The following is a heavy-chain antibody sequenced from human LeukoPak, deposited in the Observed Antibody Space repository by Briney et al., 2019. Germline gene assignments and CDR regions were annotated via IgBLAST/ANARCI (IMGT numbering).Heavy chain of an antibody. CDR3: AKDSSSYDWGYMDV. J-gene: IGHJ6*03. V-gene: IGHV3-23*01. D-gene: IGHD3-22*01. Sequence: GGSLRLSCAASGFTFSTYAMSWVRRAPGKGLEWVSLIGGSDGRTRYADSVKGRFTISRDNSKNTLYLEMNSLRAEDTAVYYCAKDSSSYDWGYMDVWGKGTTVTISS. CDR1: GFTFSTYA. CDR2: IGGSDGRT.